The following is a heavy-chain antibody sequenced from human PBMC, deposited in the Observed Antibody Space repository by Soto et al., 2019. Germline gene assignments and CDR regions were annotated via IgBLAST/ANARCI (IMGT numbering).Heavy chain of an antibody. CDR2: IYYSGST. CDR3: ARGSGSYYYFDY. J-gene: IGHJ4*02. V-gene: IGHV4-59*01. CDR1: GGSISSYY. Sequence: PSETLSLTCTVSGGSISSYYWSWIRQPPGKGLEWIGYIYYSGSTNYNPSLKSRVTISVDTSKSQFSLKLSSVTAADTAVYYCARGSGSYYYFDYWGQGTLVTVS. D-gene: IGHD1-26*01.